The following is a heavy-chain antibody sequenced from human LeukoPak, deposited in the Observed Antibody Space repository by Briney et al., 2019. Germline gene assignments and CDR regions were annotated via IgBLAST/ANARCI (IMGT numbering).Heavy chain of an antibody. CDR3: ASLRLWDY. CDR2: VYSGGST. J-gene: IGHJ4*02. Sequence: GGSLRLSCAASGFSVSSNYMNRVRQAPGKGLEWVSVVYSGGSTYYADSVKGRFTISRDNSKNTLYLQMNNLRAEDTAVYYCASLRLWDYWGQGTLVTVSS. D-gene: IGHD2-21*01. CDR1: GFSVSSNY. V-gene: IGHV3-53*01.